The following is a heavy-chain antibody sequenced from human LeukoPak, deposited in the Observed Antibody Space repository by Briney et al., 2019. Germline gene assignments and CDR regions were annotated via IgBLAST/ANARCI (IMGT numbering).Heavy chain of an antibody. CDR3: ARGLGAYYYGSGGYYPYNWFDP. Sequence: PSETLSLTCTVSGGSISSSSYYWGWIRQPPGKGLEWIGSIYYSGSTYYNPSLKSRVTISVDTSKNQFSLKLSSVTAADTAVYYCARGLGAYYYGSGGYYPYNWFDPWGQGTLVTVSS. D-gene: IGHD3-10*01. CDR2: IYYSGST. J-gene: IGHJ5*02. CDR1: GGSISSSSYY. V-gene: IGHV4-39*07.